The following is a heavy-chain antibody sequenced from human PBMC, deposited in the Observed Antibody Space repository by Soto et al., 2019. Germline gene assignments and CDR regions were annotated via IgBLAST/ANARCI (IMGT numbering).Heavy chain of an antibody. V-gene: IGHV3-33*01. Sequence: PVGSLRLSCASSVFTFSSYGMHCVRHSPGKGLEWVAVIWYDGSNKYYADSVKGRFTISRDNSKNTLYLQMNSLRAEDTAVYYCARDIGGTSDGFFSYYYGMEVWGQATPDTVS. D-gene: IGHD3-10*01. CDR2: IWYDGSNK. J-gene: IGHJ6*01. CDR3: ARDIGGTSDGFFSYYYGMEV. CDR1: VFTFSSYG.